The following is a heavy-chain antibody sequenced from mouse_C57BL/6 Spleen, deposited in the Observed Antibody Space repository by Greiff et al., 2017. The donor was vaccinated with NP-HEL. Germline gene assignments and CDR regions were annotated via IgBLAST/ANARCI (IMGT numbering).Heavy chain of an antibody. CDR3: ARNYYDYDVSNWGFDV. CDR1: GFTFSDYG. Sequence: EVKLVESGGGLVKPGGSLKLSCAASGFTFSDYGMHWVRQAPEKGLEWVTYISSGSSTIYYADTVKGRFTISRDNAKNTLFLQMTSLRSEDTAMYYCARNYYDYDVSNWGFDVWGTGTTVTVSS. J-gene: IGHJ1*03. D-gene: IGHD2-4*01. CDR2: ISSGSSTI. V-gene: IGHV5-17*01.